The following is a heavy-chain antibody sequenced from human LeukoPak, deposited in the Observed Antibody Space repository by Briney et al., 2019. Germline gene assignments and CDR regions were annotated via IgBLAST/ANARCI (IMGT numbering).Heavy chain of an antibody. CDR2: ITSSSSTI. J-gene: IGHJ3*02. CDR3: ARWRTSSYYDSSTYHHDAFDM. Sequence: GGSLRLSCAASGXTFSSYSMNWVRQAPGKGLQWVSYITSSSSTIYYADSLKGRFTISRDNAKSSLFLQMNILRDEDTAVYYCARWRTSSYYDSSTYHHDAFDMWGQGTLVTVSS. CDR1: GXTFSSYS. V-gene: IGHV3-48*02. D-gene: IGHD3-22*01.